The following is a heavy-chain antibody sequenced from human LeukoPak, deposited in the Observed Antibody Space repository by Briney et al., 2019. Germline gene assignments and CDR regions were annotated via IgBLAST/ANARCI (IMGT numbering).Heavy chain of an antibody. CDR1: GYTFTGYY. D-gene: IGHD6-13*01. J-gene: IGHJ4*02. CDR3: ARARYSSSWYRD. V-gene: IGHV1-2*02. CDR2: INPNSGGT. Sequence: ASVKVSCKASGYTFTGYYMHWVRQAPGQGLEWMGWINPNSGGTNYAQKFQGRVTMTRDTSISTAYMELSRLRSDDTAVYYCARARYSSSWYRDWGRGTLVTVSS.